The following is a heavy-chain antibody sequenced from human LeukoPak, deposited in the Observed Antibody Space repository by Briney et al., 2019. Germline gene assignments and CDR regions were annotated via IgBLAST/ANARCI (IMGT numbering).Heavy chain of an antibody. CDR3: ARDRRVAAPYYFDY. Sequence: ASVKVSCKASGYIFTGYYIHWVRQAPGQGLEWMGRINPNSGGTNYAQKFQGRVTMTRDTSISTAYMELSRLRSDDTAVYYCARDRRVAAPYYFDYWGQGTLVTVSS. D-gene: IGHD6-19*01. CDR2: INPNSGGT. V-gene: IGHV1-2*06. J-gene: IGHJ4*02. CDR1: GYIFTGYY.